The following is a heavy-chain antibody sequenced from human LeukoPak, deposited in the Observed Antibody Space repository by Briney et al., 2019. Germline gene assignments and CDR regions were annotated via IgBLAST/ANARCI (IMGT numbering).Heavy chain of an antibody. V-gene: IGHV1-24*01. Sequence: ASVQVSRKVSGYSLTELSMHWVRQAPGKGLAWMGGFDPEDGETIYAQKFQGRVTMTEDTSTDTAYMELSSLRSEDTAVYYCATDRDYGGNSYFDYWGQGTLVTVSS. D-gene: IGHD4-23*01. CDR3: ATDRDYGGNSYFDY. J-gene: IGHJ4*02. CDR1: GYSLTELS. CDR2: FDPEDGET.